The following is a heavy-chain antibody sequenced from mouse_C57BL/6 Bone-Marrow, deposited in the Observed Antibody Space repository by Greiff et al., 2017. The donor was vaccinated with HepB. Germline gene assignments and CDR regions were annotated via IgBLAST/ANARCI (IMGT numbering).Heavy chain of an antibody. CDR3: ARWMSYDGYPFGY. CDR1: GYTFTSYW. D-gene: IGHD2-3*01. J-gene: IGHJ3*01. Sequence: QVQLQQPGAELVKPGASVKLSCKASGYTFTSYWMHWVKQRPGQGLEWIGMIHPNSGSTNYNEKFKSKATLTVDKSSSTAYMQLSSLTSEDSAVYYCARWMSYDGYPFGYWGQGTLVTGSA. CDR2: IHPNSGST. V-gene: IGHV1-64*01.